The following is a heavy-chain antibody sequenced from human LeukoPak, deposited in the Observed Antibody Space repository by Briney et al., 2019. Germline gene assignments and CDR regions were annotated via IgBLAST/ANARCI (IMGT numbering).Heavy chain of an antibody. CDR2: TYYRSKWYN. D-gene: IGHD6-13*01. V-gene: IGHV6-1*01. CDR1: GDSVSSNSAA. Sequence: SQTLLLTCAISGDSVSSNSAAWNWIRQSPSRGLEWLGRTYYRSKWYNDYAVSVKSRITINPDTSKTQFSLQLNAVTPEDTAVYYCARESSSSSWSTFDYWGQGTLVTVSS. CDR3: ARESSSSSWSTFDY. J-gene: IGHJ4*02.